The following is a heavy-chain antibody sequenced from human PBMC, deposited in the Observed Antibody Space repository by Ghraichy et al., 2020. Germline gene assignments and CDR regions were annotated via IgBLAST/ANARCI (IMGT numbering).Heavy chain of an antibody. J-gene: IGHJ6*02. CDR3: ANDVAAWRIAAAGTNYYYGMDV. Sequence: GGSLRLSCAASGFTFSSYAMSWVRQAPGKGLEWVSAISGSGGSTYYADSVKGRFTISRDNSKNTLYLQMNSLRAEDTAVYYCANDVAAWRIAAAGTNYYYGMDVWGQGTTVTVSS. CDR1: GFTFSSYA. D-gene: IGHD6-13*01. CDR2: ISGSGGST. V-gene: IGHV3-23*01.